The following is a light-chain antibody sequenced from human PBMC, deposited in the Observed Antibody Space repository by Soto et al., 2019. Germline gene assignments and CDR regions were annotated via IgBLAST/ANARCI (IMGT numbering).Light chain of an antibody. CDR1: QSISSW. CDR3: SQYYRYSAT. Sequence: DIQMTQSPSTMSASVGDRVTITCRASQSISSWLAWYQQKPGKAPKLLIYDASSLESGVPSRFSGSGSGPEFTLTISSLQPEDFGTYYSSQYYRYSATLGQWTRGEI. V-gene: IGKV1-5*01. CDR2: DAS. J-gene: IGKJ5*01.